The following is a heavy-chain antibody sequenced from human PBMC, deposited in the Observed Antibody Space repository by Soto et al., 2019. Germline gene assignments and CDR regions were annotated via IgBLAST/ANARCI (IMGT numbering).Heavy chain of an antibody. CDR1: GGTFSSYA. Sequence: QVQLVQSGAGVKKPGSSVKVSCKTSGGTFSSYAISWVRQAPGQGLEWMGGIIPMFGTANYAQKFQGRVTITADESTSTAYMELSSLRSEDTAVYYCARSRANYYDSRGYYYSTFDYWCQGTLVTVSS. CDR3: ARSRANYYDSRGYYYSTFDY. V-gene: IGHV1-69*12. J-gene: IGHJ4*02. D-gene: IGHD3-22*01. CDR2: IIPMFGTA.